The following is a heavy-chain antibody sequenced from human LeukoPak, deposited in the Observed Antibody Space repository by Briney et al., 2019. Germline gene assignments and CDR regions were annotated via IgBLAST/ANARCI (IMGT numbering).Heavy chain of an antibody. V-gene: IGHV3-15*01. J-gene: IGHJ4*02. D-gene: IGHD4-17*01. Sequence: GGSLRLSCAASGFTFSNTWMSWVRQAPGKGLEWVGRIKRKTDGGTPDYAAPVKGRFSISRDDSKNTPHLQMDGLKTEDTAVYYCTAEDYGDYVSPHWGQGTLVTVS. CDR1: GFTFSNTW. CDR3: TAEDYGDYVSPH. CDR2: IKRKTDGGTP.